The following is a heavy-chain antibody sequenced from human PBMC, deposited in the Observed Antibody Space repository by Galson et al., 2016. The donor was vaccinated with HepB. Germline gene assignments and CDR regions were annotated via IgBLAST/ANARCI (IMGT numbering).Heavy chain of an antibody. CDR1: GFTVGDDY. V-gene: IGHV3-33*08. Sequence: SLRLSCAASGFTVGDDYMSWVRQAPSKGLEWVAVIWFDGSKKYYVESGKGRFTISSDDSKNTLYLQMNSLRAEDTAVYFCARVSLINQDDVFDVWGQGTRVTVSS. J-gene: IGHJ3*01. CDR2: IWFDGSKK. CDR3: ARVSLINQDDVFDV. D-gene: IGHD5-24*01.